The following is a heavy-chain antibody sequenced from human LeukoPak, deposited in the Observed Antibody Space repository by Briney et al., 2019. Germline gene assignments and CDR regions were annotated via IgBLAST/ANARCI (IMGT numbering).Heavy chain of an antibody. CDR2: IYHSGST. D-gene: IGHD3-22*01. J-gene: IGHJ4*02. V-gene: IGHV4-38-2*02. CDR3: ARAPYDSSGYHFDY. CDR1: GYSISSGYY. Sequence: SETLSLTCTVSGYSISSGYYWGWIRPPPGKGLEWIGSIYHSGSTYYNPSLKSRVTISVDTSKNQFSLKLSSVTAADTAVYYCARAPYDSSGYHFDYWGQGTLVTASS.